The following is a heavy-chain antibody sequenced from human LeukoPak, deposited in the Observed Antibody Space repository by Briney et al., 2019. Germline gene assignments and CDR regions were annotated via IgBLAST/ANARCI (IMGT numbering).Heavy chain of an antibody. V-gene: IGHV4-39*07. CDR2: IYYSGST. J-gene: IGHJ4*02. CDR3: ARGVDIVATTYYFDY. CDR1: GGSISSSSYY. Sequence: SETLSLTCTVSGGSISSSSYYWGWIRQPPGKGLEWIGSIYYSGSTYYNPSLKSRVTISVDTSKNQFSLKLSSVTAADTAVYYCARGVDIVATTYYFDYWGQGTLVTVSS. D-gene: IGHD5-12*01.